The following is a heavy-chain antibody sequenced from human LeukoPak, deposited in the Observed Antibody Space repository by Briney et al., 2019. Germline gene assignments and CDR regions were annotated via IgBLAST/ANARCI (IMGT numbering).Heavy chain of an antibody. D-gene: IGHD3-22*01. Sequence: GGSLRLSCAASGFTFSSHWMTWVRQTPGKGLEWVANIKEDGSKKYYLDSVEGRFTISRDNAKNSLYLQMNSLRVEDTAVYYCARANYDSRAYTYYFDSWGQGTLVTVSS. J-gene: IGHJ4*02. V-gene: IGHV3-7*01. CDR1: GFTFSSHW. CDR2: IKEDGSKK. CDR3: ARANYDSRAYTYYFDS.